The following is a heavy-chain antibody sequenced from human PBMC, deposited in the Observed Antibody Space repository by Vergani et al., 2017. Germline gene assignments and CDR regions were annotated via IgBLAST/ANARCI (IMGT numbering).Heavy chain of an antibody. D-gene: IGHD2-21*02. Sequence: EVMLVQSGAEVKKPGESLKISCKYSESSFISNEIAWVRQMSGKGLQWMGNINPIDSKIAYSPSFQGQAIMSLDKSITTAYLQWRSLKASDTAIYYCTRHVPCGDGDCLHFDHSCQGTQVTVSS. CDR2: INPIDSKI. CDR3: TRHVPCGDGDCLHFDH. V-gene: IGHV5-51*01. CDR1: ESSFISNE. J-gene: IGHJ4*02.